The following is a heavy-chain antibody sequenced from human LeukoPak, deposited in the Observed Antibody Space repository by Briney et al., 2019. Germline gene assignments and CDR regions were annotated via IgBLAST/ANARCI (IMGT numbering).Heavy chain of an antibody. J-gene: IGHJ4*02. V-gene: IGHV3-74*01. CDR3: ARDEKIVGASGQDY. CDR1: GFMFGRYW. D-gene: IGHD1-26*01. CDR2: INSDGGDT. Sequence: GGSLRLSCAASGFMFGRYWMHWVRQAPGKGLVWVSRINSDGGDTIYADSVKGRFTISRDNAKNTLFLQMNSLRAEDTAVYYCARDEKIVGASGQDYWGQGTLVTVSS.